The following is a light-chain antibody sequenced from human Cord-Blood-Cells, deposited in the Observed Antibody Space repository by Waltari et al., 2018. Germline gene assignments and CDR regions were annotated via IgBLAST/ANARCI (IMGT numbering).Light chain of an antibody. CDR3: SSYAGSNLVV. CDR1: SSDVGGYNY. Sequence: QSALTQPPSASGSPGQSVTISCTGTSSDVGGYNYVSWYQQHPGKAPKLMIYEVSNRPSGVPDRVSGYESGNTASLTVSGLQAEDEADYYCSSYAGSNLVVFGGGTKLTVL. CDR2: EVS. V-gene: IGLV2-8*01. J-gene: IGLJ2*01.